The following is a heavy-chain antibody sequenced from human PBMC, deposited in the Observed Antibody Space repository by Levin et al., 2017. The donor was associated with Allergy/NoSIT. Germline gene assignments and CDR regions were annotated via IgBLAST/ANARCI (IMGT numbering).Heavy chain of an antibody. D-gene: IGHD2-8*01. CDR2: IYYSGST. Sequence: SETLSLTCTVSGGSISSGGYYWSWIRQHPGKGLEWIGYIYYSGSTYYNPSLKSRVTISVDTSKNQFSLKLSSVTAADTAVYYCARGVRCTNGVCYYFDYWGQGTLVTVSS. J-gene: IGHJ4*02. CDR1: GGSISSGGYY. V-gene: IGHV4-31*03. CDR3: ARGVRCTNGVCYYFDY.